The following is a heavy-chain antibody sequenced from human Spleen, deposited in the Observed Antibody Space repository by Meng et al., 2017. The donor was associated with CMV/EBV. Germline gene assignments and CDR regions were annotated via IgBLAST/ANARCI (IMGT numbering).Heavy chain of an antibody. CDR3: AKALVIIAIDSSYSYGVDV. J-gene: IGHJ6*02. CDR2: ISPSDGDT. Sequence: ASVKVSCKTSGYTFSNYGISWLRQAPGRGLEWMGWISPSDGDTIHTRRLQGRVTMTTDTSTSTAYMELRSLTSVDTAVYYCAKALVIIAIDSSYSYGVDVWGQGTTVTVSS. V-gene: IGHV1-18*01. CDR1: GYTFSNYG. D-gene: IGHD2-21*01.